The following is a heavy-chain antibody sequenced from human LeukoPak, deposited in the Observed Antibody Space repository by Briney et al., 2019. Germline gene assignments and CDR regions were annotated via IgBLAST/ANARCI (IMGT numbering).Heavy chain of an antibody. D-gene: IGHD1-1*01. V-gene: IGHV3-23*01. CDR1: GFTFSSYA. CDR3: AKRQRTTGTTYYYYYYMDV. Sequence: GGSLRLSCAASGFTFSSYAMSWVRQAPGKGLEWVSAISGSGGSTYYPDPMKGLCTISRDNSKNTLYLQMNSLRAEDTAVYYCAKRQRTTGTTYYYYYYMDVWGKGTTVTVSS. CDR2: ISGSGGST. J-gene: IGHJ6*03.